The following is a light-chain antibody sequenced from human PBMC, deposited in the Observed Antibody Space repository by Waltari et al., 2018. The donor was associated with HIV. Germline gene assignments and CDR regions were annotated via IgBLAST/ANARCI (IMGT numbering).Light chain of an antibody. J-gene: IGKJ1*01. CDR3: LQHNSYPWT. CDR1: QDIRND. Sequence: DIQMTQSPSSLSASVGDRVTITCRASQDIRNDLGWYQQKPGKAPKRLIFAVSNLEGGVPSRFGGSGSGTEFTLTISTLQLEDFATYYCLQHNSYPWTFGQGTKVEIK. V-gene: IGKV1-17*01. CDR2: AVS.